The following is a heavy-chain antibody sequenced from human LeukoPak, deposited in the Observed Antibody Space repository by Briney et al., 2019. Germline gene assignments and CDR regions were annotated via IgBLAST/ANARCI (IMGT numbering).Heavy chain of an antibody. CDR1: GFTFSSYA. D-gene: IGHD3-10*02. CDR2: ISYDGSDK. CDR3: AELGITMIGGV. J-gene: IGHJ6*04. V-gene: IGHV3-30*04. Sequence: GRSLRLSCAASGFTFSSYAMHWVRQAPGKGLEWVASISYDGSDKYYADSVKGRFTISRDDSKNTLYVQMNSLRAEDTAVYYCAELGITMIGGVWGKGTTVTISS.